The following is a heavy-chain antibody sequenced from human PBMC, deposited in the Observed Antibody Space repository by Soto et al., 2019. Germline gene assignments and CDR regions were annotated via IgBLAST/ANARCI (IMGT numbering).Heavy chain of an antibody. CDR3: ARGRLGELSSMGNYYYYGMDV. Sequence: GGSLRLSCAASGFTFGGYGRHWVRQATGKGLEWVSAIGTAGDTYYPGSVKGRFTISRENAKNSLYLQMNSLRAGDTAVYYCARGRLGELSSMGNYYYYGMDVWGQGTTVTV. V-gene: IGHV3-13*04. CDR2: IGTAGDT. D-gene: IGHD3-16*02. CDR1: GFTFGGYG. J-gene: IGHJ6*02.